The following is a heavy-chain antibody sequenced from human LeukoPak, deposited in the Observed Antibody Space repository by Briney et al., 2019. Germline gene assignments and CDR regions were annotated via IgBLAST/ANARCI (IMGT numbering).Heavy chain of an antibody. J-gene: IGHJ4*02. CDR1: GFTFSSYA. CDR2: ISGSGGST. D-gene: IGHD2-2*01. V-gene: IGHV3-23*01. Sequence: PGRSLRLSCAASGFTFSSYAMSWVRHAPGKGLEWVSAISGSGGSTYHADSVRGRFTVSRDNSKNTLYLQMNSLRAEDTAVYYCAVQGGYCSSTSCSPADYWGQGTLVTVSS. CDR3: AVQGGYCSSTSCSPADY.